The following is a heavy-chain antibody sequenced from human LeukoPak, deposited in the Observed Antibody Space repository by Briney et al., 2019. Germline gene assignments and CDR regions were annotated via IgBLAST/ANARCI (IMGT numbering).Heavy chain of an antibody. CDR3: ASLGDSTTPTPDDEFDY. Sequence: ASVKVSCKASGYTFTGYYMHWVRQAPGQGLEWMGWINPIHGGTNYAQKFQGRVTMTRDTSISTAYMELSSLRSDDTAIYYCASLGDSTTPTPDDEFDYWGQGTLVTVSS. J-gene: IGHJ4*02. D-gene: IGHD3-16*01. CDR2: INPIHGGT. V-gene: IGHV1-2*02. CDR1: GYTFTGYY.